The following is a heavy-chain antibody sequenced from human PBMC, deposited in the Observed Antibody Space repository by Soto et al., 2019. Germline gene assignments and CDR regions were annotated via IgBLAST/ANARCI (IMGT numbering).Heavy chain of an antibody. CDR3: ARLASYCSSTSCYVVDP. J-gene: IGHJ5*02. V-gene: IGHV5-51*01. CDR2: IYPGDSDT. Sequence: PGESLKISCKGSGYSFTSYWIGWVRQMPGKGLEWMGIIYPGDSDTRYSPSFQGQVTISADKSISTAYLQWSSLKASDTAMYYCARLASYCSSTSCYVVDPWGQGTLVTVSS. CDR1: GYSFTSYW. D-gene: IGHD2-2*01.